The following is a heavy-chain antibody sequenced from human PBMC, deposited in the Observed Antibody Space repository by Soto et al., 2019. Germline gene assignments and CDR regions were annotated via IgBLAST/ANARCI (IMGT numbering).Heavy chain of an antibody. J-gene: IGHJ5*02. CDR3: ARVSYSGNWFVHSVAGPNWFDP. Sequence: GASVKVSCKASGYSFTNNGISWVRQAPGQGLEWMGWISAYNGNTNYVKKLQGRVTMTTDTSTSTASMELRSLRSDDTAVYYCARVSYSGNWFVHSVAGPNWFDPWGQGTLVTVSS. V-gene: IGHV1-18*01. CDR2: ISAYNGNT. D-gene: IGHD6-13*01. CDR1: GYSFTNNG.